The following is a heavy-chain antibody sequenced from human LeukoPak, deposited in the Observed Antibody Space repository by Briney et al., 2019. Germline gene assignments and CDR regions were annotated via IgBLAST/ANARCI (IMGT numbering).Heavy chain of an antibody. CDR3: ATGGYYDSSGYYSDSIDAFDI. CDR2: ISYDGSNK. CDR1: GFTFSSYG. Sequence: GGSLRLSCAASGFTFSSYGMHWVRQAPGKGLEWVAVISYDGSNKYYADSVKGRFTISRDNSKNTLYLQMNSLRAEDTAVYYCATGGYYDSSGYYSDSIDAFDIWGQGTMVTVSS. V-gene: IGHV3-30*03. D-gene: IGHD3-22*01. J-gene: IGHJ3*02.